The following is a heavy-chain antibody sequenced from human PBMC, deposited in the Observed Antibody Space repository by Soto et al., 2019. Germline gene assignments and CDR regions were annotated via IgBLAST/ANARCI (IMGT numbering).Heavy chain of an antibody. CDR3: ARMGYSYGLGYYYYYGMGV. D-gene: IGHD5-18*01. J-gene: IGHJ6*02. CDR1: GGTFSSYA. V-gene: IGHV1-69*01. CDR2: IIPIFGTA. Sequence: QVQLVQSGAEVKKPGSSVKVSCKASGGTFSSYAISWVRQAPGQGLEWMGGIIPIFGTANYAQKFHGRVTITADESTSTAYMELSSLGSEDTAVYYRARMGYSYGLGYYYYYGMGVWGQGTTVTVSS.